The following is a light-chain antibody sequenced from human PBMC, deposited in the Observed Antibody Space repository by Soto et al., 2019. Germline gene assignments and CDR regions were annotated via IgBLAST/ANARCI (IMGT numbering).Light chain of an antibody. CDR2: DVS. J-gene: IGKJ5*01. Sequence: EIVLTQSPATLALSPGERVTLSCSSSQSVSNSLAWYQQKPGQPPRLLIYDVSNRATGIPARFSGSGSGTDFTLTITSLEPEDFAVYFCHQRYNWPRVTFGQGTGLEI. CDR3: HQRYNWPRVT. CDR1: QSVSNS. V-gene: IGKV3-11*01.